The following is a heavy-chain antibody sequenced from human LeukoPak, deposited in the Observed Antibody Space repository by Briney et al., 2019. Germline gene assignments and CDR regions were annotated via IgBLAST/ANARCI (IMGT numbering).Heavy chain of an antibody. CDR3: ARALAALGAFDY. CDR2: IIPIFGTA. CDR1: GYTFTGYH. J-gene: IGHJ4*02. Sequence: SVKVSCKASGYTFTGYHMHWVRQAPGQGLEWMGGIIPIFGTANYAQKFRGRVTITADESTSTAYMELSSLRSEDTAVYYCARALAALGAFDYWGQGTLVTVSS. V-gene: IGHV1-69*13. D-gene: IGHD2-15*01.